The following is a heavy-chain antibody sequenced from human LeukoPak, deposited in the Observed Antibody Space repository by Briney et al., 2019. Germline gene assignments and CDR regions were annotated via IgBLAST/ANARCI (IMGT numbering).Heavy chain of an antibody. Sequence: SETLSLTCTVSGGSISSYYWSWIRQPPGKGLEWIAYIYYSGSANYNPSLKSRVTISVDTSKNQFSLKLSSVTAADTAVYYCARGGRDGYNYDYWGQGTLVTVSS. D-gene: IGHD5-24*01. CDR2: IYYSGSA. CDR3: ARGGRDGYNYDY. J-gene: IGHJ4*02. CDR1: GGSISSYY. V-gene: IGHV4-59*01.